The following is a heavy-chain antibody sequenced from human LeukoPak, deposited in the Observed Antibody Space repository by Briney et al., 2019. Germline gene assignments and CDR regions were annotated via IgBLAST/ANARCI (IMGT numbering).Heavy chain of an antibody. CDR1: GFTFGDYA. J-gene: IGHJ4*02. CDR3: TRARVPGVVIPVDY. CDR2: IRSKAYGGTT. D-gene: IGHD3-3*01. Sequence: PGGSLRLSCTASGFTFGDYAMSWVRQAPGKGLEWVGFIRSKAYGGTTEYAASVKGRFTISRDDSKSIAYLQINRLKTEETAVYYCTRARVPGVVIPVDYWGQGTLVTVSS. V-gene: IGHV3-49*04.